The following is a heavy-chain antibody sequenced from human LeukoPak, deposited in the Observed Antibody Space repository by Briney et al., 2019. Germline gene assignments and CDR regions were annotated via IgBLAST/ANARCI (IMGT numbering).Heavy chain of an antibody. Sequence: PGGSLSLSCAASGFTVSTYYMTWVRQAPGKGLECVSVIYSGGSTYYADSVKGRFTVSRDNSKTTLYLQMNSLTAEDTAMYYCARGLGYCTSTTCLLPFDYWGQGTLVTVSS. J-gene: IGHJ4*02. V-gene: IGHV3-53*01. CDR1: GFTVSTYY. D-gene: IGHD2-2*01. CDR2: IYSGGST. CDR3: ARGLGYCTSTTCLLPFDY.